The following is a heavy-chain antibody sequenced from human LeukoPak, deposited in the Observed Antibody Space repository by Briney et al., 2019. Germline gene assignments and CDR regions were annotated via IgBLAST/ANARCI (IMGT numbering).Heavy chain of an antibody. CDR2: IYSGGST. Sequence: GGSLRLSCAASGFTVSSNYMSWVRQAPGKGLEWVSVIYSGGSTYYADSVKGRFTISRDNSKNTLYLQMNSLRAEDTAVYYCARSRPPGVAAAADYWGQGTLVTVSS. CDR1: GFTVSSNY. D-gene: IGHD6-13*01. J-gene: IGHJ4*02. V-gene: IGHV3-66*01. CDR3: ARSRPPGVAAAADY.